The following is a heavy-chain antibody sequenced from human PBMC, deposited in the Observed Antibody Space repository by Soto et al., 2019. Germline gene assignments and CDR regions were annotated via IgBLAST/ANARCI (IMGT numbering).Heavy chain of an antibody. Sequence: SETLSLTCAVYGGSFTGYYWSWTRQPPGKGLEWIGEINHSGSTNYILSLKSRVTISVDTSKNQFSLKLRSVTAADTAVYFCARGPGWNVSLAPFDYWGQGTPATVSS. CDR1: GGSFTGYY. J-gene: IGHJ4*02. V-gene: IGHV4-34*01. D-gene: IGHD1-1*01. CDR3: ARGPGWNVSLAPFDY. CDR2: INHSGST.